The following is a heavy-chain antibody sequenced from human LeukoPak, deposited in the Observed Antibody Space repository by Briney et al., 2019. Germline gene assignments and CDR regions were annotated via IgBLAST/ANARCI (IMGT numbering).Heavy chain of an antibody. D-gene: IGHD5-18*01. Sequence: SETLSLTCTVSGGSISSGGYYWSWIRQHPGRGLEWIGYIYYSGSTYYNPSLKSRVTISVDTSKNQFSLKLSSVTAADTAVYYCARDLVDTAMAYGNYYYGMDVWGQGTTVTVSS. CDR2: IYYSGST. CDR1: GGSISSGGYY. J-gene: IGHJ6*02. CDR3: ARDLVDTAMAYGNYYYGMDV. V-gene: IGHV4-31*03.